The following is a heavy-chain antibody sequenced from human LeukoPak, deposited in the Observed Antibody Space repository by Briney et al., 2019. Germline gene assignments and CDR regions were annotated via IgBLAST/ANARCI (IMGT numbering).Heavy chain of an antibody. J-gene: IGHJ4*02. Sequence: PSETLSLTCTVSGGSVSSGSYYWSWIRQPPGKGLEWTGYIYYSGSTNYNPSLKSRVTISVDTSKNQFSLKLSSVTAADTAVYYCARGATSLSYFDSRGQGTLVTVSS. CDR3: ARGATSLSYFDS. CDR1: GGSVSSGSYY. V-gene: IGHV4-61*01. CDR2: IYYSGST. D-gene: IGHD2/OR15-2a*01.